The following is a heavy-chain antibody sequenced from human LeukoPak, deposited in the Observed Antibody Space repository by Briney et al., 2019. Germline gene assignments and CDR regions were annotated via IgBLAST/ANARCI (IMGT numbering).Heavy chain of an antibody. Sequence: ASVKVSCKASGYTFTSYGISWVRQAPGQGLEWMGWISAYNGNTNHAQKLQGRVTMTTDTSTSTAYMELRSLRSDDTAVYYCAREVDCSSTSCYSLAFDYWGQGTLVTVSS. CDR2: ISAYNGNT. J-gene: IGHJ4*02. V-gene: IGHV1-18*01. CDR1: GYTFTSYG. CDR3: AREVDCSSTSCYSLAFDY. D-gene: IGHD2-2*01.